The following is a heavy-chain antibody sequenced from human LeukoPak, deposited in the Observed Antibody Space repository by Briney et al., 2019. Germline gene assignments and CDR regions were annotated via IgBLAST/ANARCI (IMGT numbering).Heavy chain of an antibody. D-gene: IGHD3-10*01. CDR1: GFTFSSYW. CDR3: ARVPYGSSPHFDY. J-gene: IGHJ4*02. CDR2: IKQDGSEK. Sequence: GGSLRLSCAASGFTFSSYWMSWVRQAPGKGLEWVANIKQDGSEKYDVDSVKGRFTISRDNAKNSLYLQMNSLRAEDTAVYYCARVPYGSSPHFDYWGQGTLVTVSS. V-gene: IGHV3-7*01.